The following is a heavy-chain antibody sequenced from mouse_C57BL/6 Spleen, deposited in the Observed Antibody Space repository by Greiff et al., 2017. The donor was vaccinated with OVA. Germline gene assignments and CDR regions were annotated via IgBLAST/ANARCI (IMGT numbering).Heavy chain of an antibody. CDR2: SRNKANDYTT. J-gene: IGHJ1*03. CDR3: ARDAGALYYDYDVGYFDV. D-gene: IGHD2-4*01. V-gene: IGHV7-1*01. CDR1: GFTFSDFY. Sequence: EVKLVESGGGLVQSGRSLRLSCATSGFTFSDFYMEWVRQAPGKGLEWIAASRNKANDYTTEYSASVKGRFIVSRDTSQSILYLQMNALRAEDTAIYYCARDAGALYYDYDVGYFDVWGTGTTVTVSS.